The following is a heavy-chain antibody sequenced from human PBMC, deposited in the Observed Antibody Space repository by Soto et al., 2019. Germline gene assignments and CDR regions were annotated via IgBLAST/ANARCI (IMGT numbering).Heavy chain of an antibody. CDR2: INGGAGDT. V-gene: IGHV1-3*01. D-gene: IGHD6-6*01. CDR1: GYTFTSYA. J-gene: IGHJ5*02. CDR3: ARSPSRMAAETQLDP. Sequence: QVQLLQSGAEVRKPGASVKISCKASGYTFTSYAIHWLRQAPGQRLEWMGWINGGAGDTRYSVNFQGRVTFTRDTAATTAFMDLSSLSSADTAIYYCARSPSRMAAETQLDPWGQGTLVTVSS.